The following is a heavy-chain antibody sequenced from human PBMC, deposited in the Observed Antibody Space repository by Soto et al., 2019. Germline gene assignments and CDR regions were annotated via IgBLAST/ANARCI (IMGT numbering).Heavy chain of an antibody. CDR1: GFTFSSYA. Sequence: ESGGGVVQPGRSLRLSCAASGFTFSSYAMHWVRQAPGKGLEWVAVISYDGSNKYYADSVKGRFTISRDNSKNTLYLQMNSLRAEDTAVYYCARHDTAMSCMDVWGQGTTVTVSS. V-gene: IGHV3-30-3*01. D-gene: IGHD5-18*01. CDR3: ARHDTAMSCMDV. CDR2: ISYDGSNK. J-gene: IGHJ6*02.